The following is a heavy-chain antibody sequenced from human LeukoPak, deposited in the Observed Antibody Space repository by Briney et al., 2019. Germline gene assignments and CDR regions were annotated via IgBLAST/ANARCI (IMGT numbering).Heavy chain of an antibody. V-gene: IGHV3-64*01. CDR2: ISSNGGST. CDR3: ARASSGSYSVRSPTLDY. CDR1: GFTFSSYA. Sequence: PGGSLRLSFAASGFTFSSYAMHWVRQAPGKGLEYVSAISSNGGSTYYANSVKGRFTISRDNSKSTVYPQMGSLRAEDMAVYYCARASSGSYSVRSPTLDYWGQGTLVTVSS. J-gene: IGHJ4*02. D-gene: IGHD1-26*01.